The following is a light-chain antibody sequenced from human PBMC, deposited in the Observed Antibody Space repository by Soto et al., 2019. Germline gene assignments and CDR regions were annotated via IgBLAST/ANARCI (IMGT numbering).Light chain of an antibody. CDR3: QQYDRTPYT. CDR1: QTLVYNSNNKNY. CDR2: WAS. J-gene: IGKJ2*01. V-gene: IGKV4-1*01. Sequence: DIVMTQSPDSLAVSLGERANINCTSSQTLVYNSNNKNYLAWYHQTPGQPPKLLIYWASTRESGVPDRFSGSGSGTDFTLPISSLQAEDVAVYYCQQYDRTPYTFGQGTKLEIK.